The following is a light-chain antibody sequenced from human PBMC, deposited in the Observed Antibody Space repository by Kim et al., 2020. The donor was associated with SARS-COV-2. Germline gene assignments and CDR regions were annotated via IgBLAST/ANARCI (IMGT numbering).Light chain of an antibody. CDR2: QDS. CDR3: QAWDSSTAV. J-gene: IGLJ1*01. V-gene: IGLV3-1*01. Sequence: VSPGQTASITCSGNKLGDKYACWYQQKPGPSPVLVIYQDSKRPSGIPERFSGSNSGNTATLTISGTQAMDEADYYCQAWDSSTAVFGTGTKVTVL. CDR1: KLGDKY.